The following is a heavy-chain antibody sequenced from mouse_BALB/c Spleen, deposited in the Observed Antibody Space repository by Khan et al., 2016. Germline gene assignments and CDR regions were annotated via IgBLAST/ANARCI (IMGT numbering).Heavy chain of an antibody. CDR1: GYAFSSYW. Sequence: QVQLQQSGAELVRPGSSVKISCKASGYAFSSYWMNWVKQRPGQGLEWIGQIYPEDGDTNYNGKFKGKATLTADKSSSTAYMQLSSLTSEDSAVYFCARENYCSSYWGQGTTLTVSA. V-gene: IGHV1-80*01. CDR2: IYPEDGDT. J-gene: IGHJ2*01. CDR3: ARENYCSSY. D-gene: IGHD1-1*01.